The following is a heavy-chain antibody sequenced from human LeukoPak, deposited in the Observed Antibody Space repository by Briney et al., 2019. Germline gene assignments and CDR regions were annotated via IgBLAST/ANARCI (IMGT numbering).Heavy chain of an antibody. CDR1: GGSISSGSYY. J-gene: IGHJ3*02. V-gene: IGHV4-61*02. CDR2: IYTSGST. D-gene: IGHD2-15*01. Sequence: SETLSLTCTVSGGSISSGSYYWSWIRQPAGKGLEWIGRIYTSGSTNYNPSLKSRVTISVDTSKNQFSLTLSSVTAADTAVYYCARWVVVAATPAFDIWGQGTMVTVSS. CDR3: ARWVVVAATPAFDI.